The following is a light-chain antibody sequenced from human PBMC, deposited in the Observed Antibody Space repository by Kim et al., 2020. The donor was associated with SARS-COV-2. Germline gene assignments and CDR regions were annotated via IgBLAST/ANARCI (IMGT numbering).Light chain of an antibody. CDR3: VQSLQSPWT. Sequence: IMMTQSPLFLPVTPGESDSISCRSSQSLLHSHGHNSLDWYFQRQGQSPQLLIYSGSYRASGVPDRFSASGSGTDFTLKISRVEDEDVGIYYCVQSLQSPWTFWLGTKVDIK. CDR1: QSLLHSHGHNS. CDR2: SGS. J-gene: IGKJ1*01. V-gene: IGKV2-28*01.